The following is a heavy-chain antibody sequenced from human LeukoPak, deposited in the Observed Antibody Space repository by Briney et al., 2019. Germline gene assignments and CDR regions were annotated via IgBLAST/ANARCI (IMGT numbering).Heavy chain of an antibody. CDR2: ISSSSSYI. Sequence: PGGSLRLSCAASGFTFSSYSMNWVRQAPGRGLEWVSSISSSSSYIYYADSVKGRFTISRDNSKNTLYLQMNSLRAEDTAVYYCGGLYDCSGGSCYDYWGQGTLVTVSS. J-gene: IGHJ4*02. D-gene: IGHD2-15*01. V-gene: IGHV3-21*01. CDR3: GGLYDCSGGSCYDY. CDR1: GFTFSSYS.